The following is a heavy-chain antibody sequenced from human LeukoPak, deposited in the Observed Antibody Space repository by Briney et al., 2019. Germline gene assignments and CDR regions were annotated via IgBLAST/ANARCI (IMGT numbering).Heavy chain of an antibody. CDR3: ARRFGSNSKAGAFDI. V-gene: IGHV4-39*01. D-gene: IGHD2-15*01. CDR2: LYYTGST. J-gene: IGHJ3*02. Sequence: TLYYTGSTYYNPSLTSGVTISVDRPMNQFSLKLSSMTAADTAVYYCARRFGSNSKAGAFDIWGQGTMVTVSS.